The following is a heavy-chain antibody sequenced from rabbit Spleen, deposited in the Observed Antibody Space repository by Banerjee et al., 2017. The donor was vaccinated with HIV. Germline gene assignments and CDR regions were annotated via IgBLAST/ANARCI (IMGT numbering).Heavy chain of an antibody. CDR2: IYGGDGST. CDR1: GFSFNSNYW. D-gene: IGHD2-1*01. Sequence: QEQLEESGGDLVQPEGSLTLTCTASGFSFNSNYWICWVRQAPGKGLEWIASIYGGDGSTYYASWAKGRFTVSRTSSTTVDLKMTSLTAADTATYFCATNHGGNTDYFGLWGPGPLVTVS. V-gene: IGHV1S45*01. CDR3: ATNHGGNTDYFGL. J-gene: IGHJ4*01.